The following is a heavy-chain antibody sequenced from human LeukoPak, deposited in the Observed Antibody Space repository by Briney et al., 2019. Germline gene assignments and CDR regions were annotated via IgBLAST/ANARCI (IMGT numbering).Heavy chain of an antibody. J-gene: IGHJ3*02. D-gene: IGHD2-2*01. Sequence: GGSLRLSCTGSGVTFDDYLMNWVRQAPGKGLEWVSASSGSGGSTYYADSVKSRFTISRDNSKNKLYLPMNSLGAEDTAAYYCGKGFGVVTAATVDDFDIRGQGTMVTVSS. CDR2: SSGSGGST. CDR1: GVTFDDYL. V-gene: IGHV3-23*01. CDR3: GKGFGVVTAATVDDFDI.